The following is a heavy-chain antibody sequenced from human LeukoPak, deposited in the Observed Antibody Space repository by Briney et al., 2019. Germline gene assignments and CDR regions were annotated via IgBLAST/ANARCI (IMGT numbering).Heavy chain of an antibody. CDR3: ARCPGSWSGYDAFDI. Sequence: SETLSLTCAVYGGSFSGYYWSWIRQPPGKGLEWIGEINHSGSTNYNPSLKSRVTISVDTSKNQFSLKLSSVTAADTAVYYCARCPGSWSGYDAFDIWGQGTMVTVSS. V-gene: IGHV4-34*01. J-gene: IGHJ3*02. CDR2: INHSGST. D-gene: IGHD6-13*01. CDR1: GGSFSGYY.